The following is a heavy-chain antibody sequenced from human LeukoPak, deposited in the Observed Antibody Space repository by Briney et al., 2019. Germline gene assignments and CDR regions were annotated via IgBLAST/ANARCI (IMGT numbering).Heavy chain of an antibody. CDR1: GGSISSSSYY. CDR3: ARVVMESGTYYLDY. D-gene: IGHD3-10*01. V-gene: IGHV4-39*01. Sequence: SETLSLTCTVSGGSISSSSYYWGWIRQPPGKGLEWIGSIYYSGSTYYNPSLKSRVTISVDTSKNQFSLKLSSVTAADTAVYYCARVVMESGTYYLDYWGQGTQVTVSS. CDR2: IYYSGST. J-gene: IGHJ4*02.